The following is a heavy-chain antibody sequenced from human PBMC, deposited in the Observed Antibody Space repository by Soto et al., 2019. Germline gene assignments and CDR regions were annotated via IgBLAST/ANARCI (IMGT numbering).Heavy chain of an antibody. D-gene: IGHD6-13*01. Sequence: PSETLSLTCSVSGGSISSYYWSWSRQPAGKGLEWIGRIYTSGSTNYNPSLKSRVTMSVDTSKNQFSLKLSSVTAADTAVYYCARDFPLIIAAAGGWFDPWGQGTLVTVSS. CDR3: ARDFPLIIAAAGGWFDP. J-gene: IGHJ5*02. V-gene: IGHV4-4*07. CDR1: GGSISSYY. CDR2: IYTSGST.